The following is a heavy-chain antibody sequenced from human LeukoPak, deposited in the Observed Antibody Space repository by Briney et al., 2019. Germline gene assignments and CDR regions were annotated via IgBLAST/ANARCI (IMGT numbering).Heavy chain of an antibody. CDR1: GGSISSSSYY. V-gene: IGHV4-39*07. CDR3: ARGFGFWSGYYLYY. CDR2: INHSGST. J-gene: IGHJ4*02. Sequence: PSETLSLTCTVSGGSISSSSYYWGWIRQPPGKGLEWIGEINHSGSTNYNPSLKSRVTISVDTSKNQFSLKLSSVTAADTAVYYCARGFGFWSGYYLYYWGQGTLVTVSS. D-gene: IGHD3-3*01.